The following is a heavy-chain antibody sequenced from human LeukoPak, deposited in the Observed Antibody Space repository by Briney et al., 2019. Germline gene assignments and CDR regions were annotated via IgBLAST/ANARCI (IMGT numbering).Heavy chain of an antibody. J-gene: IGHJ4*02. CDR2: ISSSSSTI. CDR3: ARDLGCSGSICHDHIDY. V-gene: IGHV3-48*02. CDR1: GFTFSSYR. Sequence: QPGGSLRLYCAASGFTFSSYRINWVRQAQGKGREWVSYISSSSSTIYYADSVKGRFTISRDNGKNSLYLQMNRLSDEDTAVYYCARDLGCSGSICHDHIDYWGQGTLVTVSS. D-gene: IGHD2-15*01.